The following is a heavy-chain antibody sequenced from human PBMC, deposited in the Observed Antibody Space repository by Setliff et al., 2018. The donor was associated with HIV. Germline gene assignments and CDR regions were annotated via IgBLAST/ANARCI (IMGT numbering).Heavy chain of an antibody. J-gene: IGHJ5*01. Sequence: GGSLRLSCAASGFTFDNVDMNWVRQAPGKGPEWVSSISKNSFSIYYTDSVKGRVTVSRDNAKNTLYLQMNSLRVEDTAMYFCVRDGTPSAVTRWFDSWGQGTLVTVSS. CDR2: ISKNSFSI. V-gene: IGHV3-21*01. D-gene: IGHD6-19*01. CDR1: GFTFDNVD. CDR3: VRDGTPSAVTRWFDS.